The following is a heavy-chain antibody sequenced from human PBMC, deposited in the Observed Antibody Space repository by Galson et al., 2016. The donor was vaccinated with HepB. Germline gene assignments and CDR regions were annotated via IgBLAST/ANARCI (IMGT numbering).Heavy chain of an antibody. CDR1: GITFTSYA. V-gene: IGHV3-30-3*01. J-gene: IGHJ4*02. Sequence: SLRLSCAASGITFTSYAMHWVRQAPGKGLEWVAVISSDGSKKYYADSVKGRFTISRDNSKNTLDLQMNSMRAEETAVYYCARDESYGDFTGLYDYWGQGTLVTVSA. CDR2: ISSDGSKK. CDR3: ARDESYGDFTGLYDY. D-gene: IGHD4-17*01.